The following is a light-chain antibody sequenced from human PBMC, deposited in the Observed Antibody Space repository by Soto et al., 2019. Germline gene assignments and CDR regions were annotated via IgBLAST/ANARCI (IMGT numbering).Light chain of an antibody. CDR2: KES. J-gene: IGKJ3*01. Sequence: DIQMTQSPSALSASVGDRVTITCRASQSISSWLAWYQQKPGKAPKVLIYKESSLESGVPSRFSGSGSGTEFTLTISSLQPDDFATYYCQQSNSYPLTFGPGTKVDIK. V-gene: IGKV1-5*03. CDR3: QQSNSYPLT. CDR1: QSISSW.